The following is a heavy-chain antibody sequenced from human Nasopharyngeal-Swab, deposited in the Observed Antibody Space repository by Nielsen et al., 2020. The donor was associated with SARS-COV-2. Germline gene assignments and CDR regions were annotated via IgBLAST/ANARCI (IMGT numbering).Heavy chain of an antibody. Sequence: SETLSLTCSVSGGSVNSGGYYWSWIRRHPEKGLEWMGYIYYNGNTFYNPSLKSRLTISSDTSKNQFSLNLISVTSADTALYFCARGNMIMYGGVVALDSWGQGTLVTVSS. CDR2: IYYNGNT. D-gene: IGHD3-16*02. CDR3: ARGNMIMYGGVVALDS. V-gene: IGHV4-31*03. CDR1: GGSVNSGGYY. J-gene: IGHJ4*02.